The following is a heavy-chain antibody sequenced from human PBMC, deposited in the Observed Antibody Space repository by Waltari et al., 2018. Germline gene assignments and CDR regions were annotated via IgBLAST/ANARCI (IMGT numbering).Heavy chain of an antibody. J-gene: IGHJ6*02. D-gene: IGHD6-13*01. V-gene: IGHV3-30*15. CDR3: ARGDEQLVSRYFYYAMDV. Sequence: QVQLVESGGGVVQPGRSLRLSCAAFGMSFSHYAMHWVRQAPGKGLGWVAVISYDGSKKYYGDSVRGRFTISRDNSKNTLYVQMSSLRMEDTAIYYCARGDEQLVSRYFYYAMDVWGQGTPVTVSS. CDR1: GMSFSHYA. CDR2: ISYDGSKK.